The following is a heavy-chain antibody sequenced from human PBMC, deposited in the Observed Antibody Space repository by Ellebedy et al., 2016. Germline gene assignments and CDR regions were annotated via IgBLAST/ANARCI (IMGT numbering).Heavy chain of an antibody. J-gene: IGHJ6*03. D-gene: IGHD3-10*01. CDR1: SYTFTSYG. CDR3: ARGSDPMVRGVHELAYYYYYMDV. CDR2: IIPIFGTA. Sequence: SVKVSXKASSYTFTSYGISWVRQAPGQGLEWMGGIIPIFGTANYAQKFQGRVTITADESTSTAYMELSSLRSEDTAVYYCARGSDPMVRGVHELAYYYYYMDVWGKGTTVTVSS. V-gene: IGHV1-69*13.